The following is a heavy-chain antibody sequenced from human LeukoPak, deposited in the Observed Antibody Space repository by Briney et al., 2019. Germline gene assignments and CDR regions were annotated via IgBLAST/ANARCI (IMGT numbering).Heavy chain of an antibody. D-gene: IGHD2-15*01. Sequence: PSETLSLTCTVSGGSISSSSYYWGWIRQPPGKGLEWIGSIYYSGSTYYNPSLKSRVTISVDTSKNQFSLKLSSVTAADTAVYYCARDACSGGSCYSRPDYWGQGTLVTVSS. J-gene: IGHJ4*02. CDR1: GGSISSSSYY. CDR2: IYYSGST. CDR3: ARDACSGGSCYSRPDY. V-gene: IGHV4-39*07.